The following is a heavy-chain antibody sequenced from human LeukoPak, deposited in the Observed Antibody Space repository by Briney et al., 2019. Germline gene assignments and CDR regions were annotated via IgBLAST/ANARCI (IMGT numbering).Heavy chain of an antibody. J-gene: IGHJ4*02. CDR3: ARGPDWPIDS. D-gene: IGHD3-9*01. Sequence: SETLSLTYTVFRDFIRRFYWSWIRQPAGKGLQWIGRIYTSGSTNYSPSLRSRVTMSVDTSKNQFSLKLNSVTASDTAVYFCARGPDWPIDSWGQGTLVTVSS. CDR1: RDFIRRFY. CDR2: IYTSGST. V-gene: IGHV4-4*07.